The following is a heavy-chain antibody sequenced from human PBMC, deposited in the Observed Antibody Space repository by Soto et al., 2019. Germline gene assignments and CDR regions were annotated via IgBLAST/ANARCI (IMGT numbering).Heavy chain of an antibody. V-gene: IGHV3-23*01. CDR2: ISGSGGST. CDR1: GFTFSSYA. Sequence: EVQLLESGGGLVQPGGSLRLSCAASGFTFSSYAMSWVRQAPGKGLEWVSAISGSGGSTYYADSVKGRFTISRDNSKNTLYLQMNSLRAEDTAVYYCAKFLRRGSSPGGDAFDIWGQGTMVTVSS. J-gene: IGHJ3*02. CDR3: AKFLRRGSSPGGDAFDI. D-gene: IGHD6-6*01.